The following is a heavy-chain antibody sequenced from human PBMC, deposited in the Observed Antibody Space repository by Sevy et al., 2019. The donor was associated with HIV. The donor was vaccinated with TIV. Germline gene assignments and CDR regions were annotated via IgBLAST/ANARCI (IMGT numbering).Heavy chain of an antibody. V-gene: IGHV3-21*01. J-gene: IGHJ6*02. CDR2: ISSSSSYI. CDR1: GFTFSSYS. CDR3: ARGKNSYYYGSRSYDTYNYYGMDV. Sequence: GGSLRLSCAASGFTFSSYSMNWVRQAPGKGLEWVSSISSSSSYIYYADSVKGRFTISRDNAKNSLYLQMNSLRAEDTAVYYCARGKNSYYYGSRSYDTYNYYGMDVWGQGTTVTVSS. D-gene: IGHD3-10*01.